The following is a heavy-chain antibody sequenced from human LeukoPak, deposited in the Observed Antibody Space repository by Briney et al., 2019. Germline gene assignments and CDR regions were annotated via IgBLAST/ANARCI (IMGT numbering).Heavy chain of an antibody. V-gene: IGHV5-51*01. CDR3: ARQGGTGVSIDY. J-gene: IGHJ4*02. Sequence: LGESLKISCKGSGYRFTTYWIGWVRQMPGKGLEWMGIINPGDSDTRYSPSFQGQVTPSVDKSISTAYLQWSSLKASDTAMYYCARQGGTGVSIDYWGQGTLVTVSS. D-gene: IGHD7-27*01. CDR2: INPGDSDT. CDR1: GYRFTTYW.